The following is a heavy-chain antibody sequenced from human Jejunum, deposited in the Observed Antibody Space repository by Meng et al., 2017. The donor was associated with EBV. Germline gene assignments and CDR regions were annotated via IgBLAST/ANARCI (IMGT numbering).Heavy chain of an antibody. J-gene: IGHJ5*02. D-gene: IGHD6-13*01. V-gene: IGHV4-39*01. CDR1: GASISSSIYY. CDR3: ARAPSVAAAGLNNWFDP. CDR2: IYSSGST. Sequence: SAPGSLKPPRPLPPPCTFSGASISSSIYYWAWIRQPPGKGLEWIGSIYSSGSTYYNPSLKSRVTISVDTSKNQFSLKLSSVTAADTAVYYCARAPSVAAAGLNNWFDPWGQGTLVTVFS.